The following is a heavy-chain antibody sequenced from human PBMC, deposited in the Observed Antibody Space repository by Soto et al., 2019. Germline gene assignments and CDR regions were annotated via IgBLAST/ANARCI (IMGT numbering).Heavy chain of an antibody. V-gene: IGHV1-18*01. CDR2: ISAYNGNT. Sequence: ASVKVSCKASGYTFTSYGISWVRQAPGQGLEWMGWISAYNGNTNYAQKLQGRVTMTTDTSTSKAYMELRSLRSDDTAVYYCARTGYSSSWHSRAYYGMDVWGQGITVTVSS. D-gene: IGHD6-13*01. J-gene: IGHJ6*02. CDR1: GYTFTSYG. CDR3: ARTGYSSSWHSRAYYGMDV.